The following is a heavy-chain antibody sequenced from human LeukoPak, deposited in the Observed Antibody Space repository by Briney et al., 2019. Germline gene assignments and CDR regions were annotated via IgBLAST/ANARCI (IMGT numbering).Heavy chain of an antibody. Sequence: ASVEVSCKASGYTVTSYGISGVRQAPGQGLEWMGWISAYNGNTNYAQKLQGRVTMTTDTSTSTAYMELRSLRSDDPALYSCARVESSRWSRLDYFDYWGQGTLVTVSS. V-gene: IGHV1-18*01. D-gene: IGHD6-13*01. CDR2: ISAYNGNT. CDR3: ARVESSRWSRLDYFDY. J-gene: IGHJ4*02. CDR1: GYTVTSYG.